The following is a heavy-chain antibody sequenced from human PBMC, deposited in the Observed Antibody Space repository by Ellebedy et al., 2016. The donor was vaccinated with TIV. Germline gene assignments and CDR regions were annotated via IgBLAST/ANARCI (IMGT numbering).Heavy chain of an antibody. J-gene: IGHJ6*03. CDR2: IIPILGIA. Sequence: SVKVSXXASGGTFSSYAISWVRQAPGQGLEWMGRIIPILGIANYAQKFQGRVTITADKSTSTAYMELSRLRSDDTAVYYCARDGDYDSSGYYPRYYYYMDVWGKGTTVTVSS. CDR1: GGTFSSYA. D-gene: IGHD3-22*01. V-gene: IGHV1-69*04. CDR3: ARDGDYDSSGYYPRYYYYMDV.